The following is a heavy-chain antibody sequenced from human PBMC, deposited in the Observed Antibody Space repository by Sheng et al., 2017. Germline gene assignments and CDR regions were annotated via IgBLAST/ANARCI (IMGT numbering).Heavy chain of an antibody. Sequence: EVQLVESGGGLVQPGGSLRLSCAASGFTVSSNYMSWVRQAPGKGLEWVSVIYSGGSTYYADSVKGRFTISRDNSKNTLYLQMNSLRAEDTAVYYCARFGSTRCRYPPCGYYYYMDVWGQGTTVTVSS. CDR2: IYSGGST. CDR3: ARFGSTRCRYPPCGYYYYMDV. V-gene: IGHV3-66*01. D-gene: IGHD2-2*01. J-gene: IGHJ6*03. CDR1: GFTVSSNY.